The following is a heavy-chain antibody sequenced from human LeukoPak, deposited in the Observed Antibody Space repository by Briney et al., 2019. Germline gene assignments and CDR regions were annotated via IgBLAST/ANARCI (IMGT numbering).Heavy chain of an antibody. CDR2: ISAYNGNT. CDR1: GYTFTSYG. J-gene: IGHJ4*02. Sequence: GASVKVSCKASGYTFTSYGISWVRQAPGQGLEWMGWISAYNGNTNYAQKLQGRVTMTTDTSTSTAYMELRSLRSDDTAVYYCARDFFGRGSGSYYGYWGQGTLVTVSS. V-gene: IGHV1-18*01. CDR3: ARDFFGRGSGSYYGY. D-gene: IGHD3-10*01.